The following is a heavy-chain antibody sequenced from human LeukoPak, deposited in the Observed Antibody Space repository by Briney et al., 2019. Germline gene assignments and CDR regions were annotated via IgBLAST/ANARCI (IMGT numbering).Heavy chain of an antibody. CDR2: INPSGGST. CDR3: AREKAILLWRGVHWFDP. J-gene: IGHJ5*02. V-gene: IGHV1-46*01. Sequence: ASVKVSCKASGYTFTSYYMHWVRQAPGQGLEWMGIINPSGGSTSYAQKFQGRVTMTRDTSTSTVYMELSSLRSEDTAVYYCAREKAILLWRGVHWFDPWGQGTLVTVSS. CDR1: GYTFTSYY. D-gene: IGHD5-18*01.